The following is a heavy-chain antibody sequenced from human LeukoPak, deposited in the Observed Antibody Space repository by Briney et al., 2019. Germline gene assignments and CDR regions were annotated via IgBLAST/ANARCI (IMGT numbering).Heavy chain of an antibody. J-gene: IGHJ5*02. D-gene: IGHD6-6*01. Sequence: ASVNVSCKASGYTFTSYDINWVRQATGQGLEWMGWMNPNSGNTGYAQKFQGRVTMTRNTSISTAYMELSSLRSEDTAVYYCARRYSSSSVRPRFWFDPWGQGTLVTVSS. CDR1: GYTFTSYD. CDR3: ARRYSSSSVRPRFWFDP. V-gene: IGHV1-8*01. CDR2: MNPNSGNT.